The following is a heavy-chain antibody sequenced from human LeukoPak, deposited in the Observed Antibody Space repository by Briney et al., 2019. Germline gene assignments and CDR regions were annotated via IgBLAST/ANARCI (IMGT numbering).Heavy chain of an antibody. Sequence: GGSLRLSCAVSGFTFSSYSMNWVRQAPGKGLEWVSYISSSSTTIYYADSVKGRFTISRDNAKNSLYLQMNSLRAEDTAVYYCAREGTVAAFDYWGQGTLVTVSS. CDR3: AREGTVAAFDY. CDR2: ISSSSTTI. J-gene: IGHJ4*02. V-gene: IGHV3-48*01. D-gene: IGHD6-19*01. CDR1: GFTFSSYS.